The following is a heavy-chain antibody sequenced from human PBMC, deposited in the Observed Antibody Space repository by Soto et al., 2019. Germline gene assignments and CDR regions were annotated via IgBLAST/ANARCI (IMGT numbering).Heavy chain of an antibody. CDR1: GFTFDDYT. CDR2: ISWDGGST. D-gene: IGHD3-10*01. Sequence: GGSLRLSCAASGFTFDDYTMHWVRQAPGKGLEWVSLISWDGGSTYYADSVKGRFTISRDNSKNSLYLQMNSLRTEDTALYYCAKALLRGYYYGSGADYWGQGTLVTVSS. J-gene: IGHJ4*02. CDR3: AKALLRGYYYGSGADY. V-gene: IGHV3-43*01.